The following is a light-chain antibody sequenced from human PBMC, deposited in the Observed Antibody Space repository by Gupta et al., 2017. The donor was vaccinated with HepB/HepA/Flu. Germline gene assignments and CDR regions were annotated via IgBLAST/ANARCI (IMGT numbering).Light chain of an antibody. CDR3: AAWDDSLNGWV. CDR1: NSNVGTNT. V-gene: IGLV1-44*01. J-gene: IGLJ3*02. Sequence: QSALTQPPSTSGTPGQRVTISCSGRNSNVGTNTVTWYQQVPGTAPKLLIYSDNQRPSGVPDRFSVSKSGTSASLAISGLQSEDEADYYCAAWDDSLNGWVFGGGTKLAVL. CDR2: SDN.